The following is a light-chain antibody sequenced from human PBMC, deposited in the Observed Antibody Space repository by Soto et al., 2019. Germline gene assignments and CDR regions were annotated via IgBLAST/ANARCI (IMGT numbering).Light chain of an antibody. Sequence: EVVLTQSPGTLSLSPGARATLSCRASQSVNDNHLAWYQQKGGQAPRLLIYGASTRATGVPERFSGSRFATAYSLIINRLEEEDVAVYYCRLYGGSPPRGTFGRGTTVEI. CDR2: GAS. J-gene: IGKJ4*01. CDR3: RLYGGSPPRGT. CDR1: QSVNDNH. V-gene: IGKV3-20*01.